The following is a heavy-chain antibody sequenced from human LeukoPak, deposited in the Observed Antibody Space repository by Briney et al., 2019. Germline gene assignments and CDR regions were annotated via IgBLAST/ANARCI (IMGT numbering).Heavy chain of an antibody. V-gene: IGHV3-7*01. D-gene: IGHD3-10*01. CDR3: ARDPYDSGPYSYIDV. J-gene: IGHJ6*03. CDR1: GFTFSGFW. Sequence: AGGSLRLSCAASGFTFSGFWMSWVRQAPGKGLEWVAKMKQDESDAFYVDSVKGRFTISRDNAKNSVYLQMNSLRTEDTGLYYCARDPYDSGPYSYIDVWGKGTTVTVFS. CDR2: MKQDESDA.